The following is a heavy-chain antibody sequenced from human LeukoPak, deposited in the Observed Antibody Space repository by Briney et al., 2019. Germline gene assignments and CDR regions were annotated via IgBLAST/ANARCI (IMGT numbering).Heavy chain of an antibody. CDR3: AKSGGLSGSGRLAMDV. D-gene: IGHD3-10*01. J-gene: IGHJ6*02. CDR1: GFTFSTYA. CDR2: IRGSGGST. Sequence: GRSLRLSCAPSGFTFSTYAMSWVRRAAGTGLEWVSGIRGSGGSTYYADSVKGRFTSARDNSNNTLYVQMNSLRVEDTAVYYCAKSGGLSGSGRLAMDVWGQGTTVTVSS. V-gene: IGHV3-23*01.